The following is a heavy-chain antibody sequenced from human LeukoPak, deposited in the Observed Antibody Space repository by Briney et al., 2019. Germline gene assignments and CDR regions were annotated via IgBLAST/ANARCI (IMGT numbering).Heavy chain of an antibody. V-gene: IGHV4-34*01. D-gene: IGHD2-2*01. CDR2: INHSGST. CDR3: ARGRGCSSTSCYFFY. Sequence: SETLSLTCAVSGGSFSGYYWSWIRQPPGKGLEWIGEINHSGSTNYNPSLKSRVTISVDTSKNQFSLKLSSVTAADTAVYYCARGRGCSSTSCYFFYWGQGTLVTVSS. CDR1: GGSFSGYY. J-gene: IGHJ4*02.